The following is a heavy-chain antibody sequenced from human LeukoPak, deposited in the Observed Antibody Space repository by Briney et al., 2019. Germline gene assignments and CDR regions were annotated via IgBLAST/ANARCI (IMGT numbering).Heavy chain of an antibody. V-gene: IGHV4-4*07. CDR1: GGSISTYY. CDR2: IDASGKT. CDR3: ASSLYYYTSGAGFDY. D-gene: IGHD3-10*01. Sequence: PSETLSLTCTVSGGSISTYYWSWIRQPAGKRLEWIGRIDASGKTDYNPSLKGRVTMSVDTSTNQFSLNLSSVTAADTAIYYCASSLYYYTSGAGFDYWGQGTLVTVSS. J-gene: IGHJ4*02.